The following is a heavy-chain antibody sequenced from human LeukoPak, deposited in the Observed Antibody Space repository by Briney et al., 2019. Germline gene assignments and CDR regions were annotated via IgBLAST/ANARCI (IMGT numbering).Heavy chain of an antibody. CDR1: GFTFSDYY. V-gene: IGHV3-11*04. CDR3: AREGCSGGSCYYNYYYMDV. CDR2: ISSSGSTI. J-gene: IGHJ6*03. Sequence: GGSLRLSCAASGFTFSDYYMSWIRQAPGKGLEWVSYISSSGSTIYYADSVKGRFTISRDNAKNSLYLQMNSLGAEDTAVYYCAREGCSGGSCYYNYYYMDVWGKGTTVTVSS. D-gene: IGHD2-15*01.